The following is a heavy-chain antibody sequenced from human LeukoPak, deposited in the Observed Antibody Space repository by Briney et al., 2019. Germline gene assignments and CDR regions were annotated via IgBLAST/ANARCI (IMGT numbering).Heavy chain of an antibody. Sequence: GGSLRLSCAASGFTFNTYAMSWVRQAPGKGLEWVSAMSGSGGRTYYAASVKGRFTISRDNSKNTLYLQMNSLRAEDTAVYYCAKWGCSGGSCYSFDYWGQGTLVTVSS. CDR1: GFTFNTYA. CDR2: MSGSGGRT. J-gene: IGHJ4*02. V-gene: IGHV3-23*01. CDR3: AKWGCSGGSCYSFDY. D-gene: IGHD2-15*01.